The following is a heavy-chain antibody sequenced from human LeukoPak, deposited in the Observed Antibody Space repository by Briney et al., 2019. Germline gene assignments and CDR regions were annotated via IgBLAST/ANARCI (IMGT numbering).Heavy chain of an antibody. D-gene: IGHD3-16*01. CDR1: GFTFDDYA. Sequence: PGGSLRLSCAASGFTFDDYAMHWVRQAPGKGLVWVSRVNPGGSIANFADSVKGRFTISRDNAKNTVYLQTSSLTAEDTAVYYCVRGTYHAYYMDVWGKGTTVTVSS. CDR2: VNPGGSIA. J-gene: IGHJ6*03. CDR3: VRGTYHAYYMDV. V-gene: IGHV3-74*01.